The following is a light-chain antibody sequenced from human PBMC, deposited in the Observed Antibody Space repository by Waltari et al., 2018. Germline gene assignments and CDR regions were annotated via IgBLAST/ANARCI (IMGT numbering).Light chain of an antibody. CDR3: QQYYNTPLT. CDR1: ESVLYSSKNKNH. CDR2: CAS. J-gene: IGKJ4*01. Sequence: DIVMTQSPESLAVSLGERATISCKTSESVLYSSKNKNHLAWYQQKPGQPPRLLLYCASTRESWVPERFIGSGSETDFTLTVNSLQAEDVAVYYCQQYYNTPLTFGGGTKVEVK. V-gene: IGKV4-1*01.